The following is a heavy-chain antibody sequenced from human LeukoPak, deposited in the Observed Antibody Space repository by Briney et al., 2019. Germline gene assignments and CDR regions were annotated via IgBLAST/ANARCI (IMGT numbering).Heavy chain of an antibody. V-gene: IGHV1-69*13. CDR1: GGTFSSYA. CDR3: ARGAQDCSSTSCLDDAFDI. D-gene: IGHD2-2*01. J-gene: IGHJ3*02. Sequence: ASVKVSCKASGGTFSSYAISWVRQAPGQGREWMGGIIPIFGTANYAQKFQGRVTITADESTSTAYMELSSLRSEDTAVYYCARGAQDCSSTSCLDDAFDIWGQGTMVTVSS. CDR2: IIPIFGTA.